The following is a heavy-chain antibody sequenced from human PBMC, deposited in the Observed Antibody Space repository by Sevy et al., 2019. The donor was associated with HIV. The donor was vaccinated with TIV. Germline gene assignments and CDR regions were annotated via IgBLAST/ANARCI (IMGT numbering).Heavy chain of an antibody. V-gene: IGHV4-59*08. CDR1: GGSINSDH. J-gene: IGHJ3*02. Sequence: SETLSLTYTVSGGSINSDHWNWIRQPPGKGLEWIGYVYYTGGTNYNPSLKNRVTISVDRTKNQFSLKLTSVTAADTAVYYCARRNDFDIWGQGTMVTVS. CDR2: VYYTGGT. CDR3: ARRNDFDI.